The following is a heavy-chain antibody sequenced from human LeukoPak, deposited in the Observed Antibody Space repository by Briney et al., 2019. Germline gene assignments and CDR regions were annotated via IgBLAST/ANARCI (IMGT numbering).Heavy chain of an antibody. CDR3: SWIAATFDY. J-gene: IGHJ4*02. Sequence: PGGSLRLSCAASGFTFSSYAMSWVRQAPGKGLEWVGRIKGKVDGETIDYAAPVKGRFTISRDDSKNTLYLEMNSLKIEDTAVYYCSWIAATFDYWGQGTLVTVSS. CDR1: GFTFSSYA. V-gene: IGHV3-15*01. D-gene: IGHD2-15*01. CDR2: IKGKVDGETI.